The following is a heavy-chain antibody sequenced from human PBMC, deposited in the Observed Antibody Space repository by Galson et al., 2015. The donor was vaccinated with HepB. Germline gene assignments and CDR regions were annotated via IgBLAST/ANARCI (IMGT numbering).Heavy chain of an antibody. V-gene: IGHV1-3*01. CDR2: INAGNGNT. J-gene: IGHJ5*02. Sequence: SVKVSCKASGYTFTSYAMHWVRQAPGQRLEWMGWINAGNGNTKYSQKFQGRVTITRDTSASTAYMELSSLRSEDTAVYYCARDGEPNYSSSSDLSAAPFDPWGQGTLVTVSS. CDR1: GYTFTSYA. CDR3: ARDGEPNYSSSSDLSAAPFDP. D-gene: IGHD6-6*01.